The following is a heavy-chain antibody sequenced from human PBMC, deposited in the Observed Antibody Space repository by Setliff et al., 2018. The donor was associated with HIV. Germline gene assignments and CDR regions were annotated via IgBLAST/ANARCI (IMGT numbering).Heavy chain of an antibody. Sequence: PSETLSLTCAVYGGSFSGYYWSWIRQPRGKGLEWIGEINHSGSPNYNPSLNGRVTISADTSKNQLSRMLSSVTAADTAVFYCARLTTTYYYDSSAYYPPVWGQGTMVTVAS. CDR3: ARLTTTYYYDSSAYYPPV. V-gene: IGHV4-34*01. J-gene: IGHJ4*02. D-gene: IGHD3-22*01. CDR2: INHSGSP. CDR1: GGSFSGYY.